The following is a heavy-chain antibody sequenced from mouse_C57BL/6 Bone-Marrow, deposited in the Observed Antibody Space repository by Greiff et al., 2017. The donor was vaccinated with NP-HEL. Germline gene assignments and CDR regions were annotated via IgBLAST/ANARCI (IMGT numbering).Heavy chain of an antibody. D-gene: IGHD1-1*01. J-gene: IGHJ2*01. CDR2: ISDGGGYT. CDR3: ARGPYGSLFDY. V-gene: IGHV5-4*01. CDR1: GFTFSSYA. Sequence: EVQVVESGGGLVKPGGSLKLSCAASGFTFSSYAMSWVRQTPEKRLEWVATISDGGGYTYYPDNVKGRFTISRDNAKNNLYLQMSHLKSEDTAMYYCARGPYGSLFDYWGQGTTLTVSS.